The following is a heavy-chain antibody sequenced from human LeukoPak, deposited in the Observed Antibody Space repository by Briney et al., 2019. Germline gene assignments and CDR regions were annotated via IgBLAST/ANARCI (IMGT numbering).Heavy chain of an antibody. V-gene: IGHV4-59*08. J-gene: IGHJ4*02. CDR3: ARGILRDYYDSSGFYHRGGVGY. CDR2: IYYSGST. Sequence: SETLSLTCTVSGGSISSYYWSWIRQPPGKGLEWIGYIYYSGSTNYNASLKSRVRISVETSKNQFSLRLSSVTAADTAVYFCARGILRDYYDSSGFYHRGGVGYWGQGTLVTVSS. D-gene: IGHD3-22*01. CDR1: GGSISSYY.